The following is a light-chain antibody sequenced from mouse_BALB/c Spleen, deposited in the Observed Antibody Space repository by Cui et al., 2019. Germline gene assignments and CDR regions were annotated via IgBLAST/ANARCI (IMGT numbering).Light chain of an antibody. Sequence: DNVLTQSPAILAASLGQKLTMTCSASSSVSSSYLHWYQQKSGASPKPLIHRTSNLASGVPARFSGSGSGTSYSLTISSVEAEDDATYYCQQWSGYPFTFGSGTKLEIK. V-gene: IGKV4-58*01. J-gene: IGKJ4*01. CDR2: RTS. CDR3: QQWSGYPFT. CDR1: SSVSSSY.